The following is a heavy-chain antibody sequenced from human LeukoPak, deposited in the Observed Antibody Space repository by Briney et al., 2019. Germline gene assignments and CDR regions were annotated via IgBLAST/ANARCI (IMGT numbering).Heavy chain of an antibody. J-gene: IGHJ5*02. CDR3: ARENLFSGGSPFDP. CDR2: TYYRSKWYN. Sequence: SQTLSLTFAISGDSVSNNSAAWNWIRQSPSRGLEWLGRTYYRSKWYNDYAVSVKSRITINPDTSKNQFSLQLNSVTPEDTAVYYCARENLFSGGSPFDPWGQGTLVTVSS. CDR1: GDSVSNNSAA. D-gene: IGHD3-10*01. V-gene: IGHV6-1*01.